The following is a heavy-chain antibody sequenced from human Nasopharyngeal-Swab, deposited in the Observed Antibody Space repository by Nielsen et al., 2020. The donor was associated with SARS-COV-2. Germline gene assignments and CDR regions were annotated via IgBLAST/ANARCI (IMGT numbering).Heavy chain of an antibody. CDR2: INSLSTYI. V-gene: IGHV3-21*01. CDR1: GFTFSAYR. CDR3: ARERGSSGLDGFDI. J-gene: IGHJ3*02. Sequence: ETLSLTCAASGFTFSAYRMNWVRQAPGKGLEWVSSINSLSTYIHYVDLVKGRFTISRDNAKSSLYLQMNSLRAEDTAVYYCARERGSSGLDGFDIWGQGTMVTVSP. D-gene: IGHD6-19*01.